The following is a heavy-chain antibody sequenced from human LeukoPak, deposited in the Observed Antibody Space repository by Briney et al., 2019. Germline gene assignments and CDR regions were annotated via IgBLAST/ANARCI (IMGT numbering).Heavy chain of an antibody. D-gene: IGHD5-24*01. CDR3: ARGEMATIKFDY. Sequence: ASVKVSCKASGYTFTSYDINWVRQATGQGLEWMGWMNPNSGNTGYAQKFQGRVTITRNTSISTAYIELSSLRSEDTAVYYCARGEMATIKFDYWGQGTLVTVSS. V-gene: IGHV1-8*03. J-gene: IGHJ4*02. CDR2: MNPNSGNT. CDR1: GYTFTSYD.